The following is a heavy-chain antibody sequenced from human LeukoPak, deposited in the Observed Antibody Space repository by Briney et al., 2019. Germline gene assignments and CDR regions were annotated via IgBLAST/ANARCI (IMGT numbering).Heavy chain of an antibody. CDR3: VRTPPNWGADF. Sequence: ASVKVSCKASGYTFASYDINWMRQATGQGLEWMGWMSPNSGNTGYAQKFQGRVTMTRDTSTGTAYLELSSLRSEDSAVYYCVRTPPNWGADFWGQGTLVTVSS. CDR1: GYTFASYD. CDR2: MSPNSGNT. D-gene: IGHD7-27*01. V-gene: IGHV1-8*01. J-gene: IGHJ4*02.